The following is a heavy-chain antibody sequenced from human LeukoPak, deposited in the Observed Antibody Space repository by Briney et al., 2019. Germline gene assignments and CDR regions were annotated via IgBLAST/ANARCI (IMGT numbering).Heavy chain of an antibody. Sequence: SETLSLTCAVYGGSFSGYYWSRIRQPPGKGLEWIGEINHSGSTNYNPSLKSRVTISVDTSKNQFSLKLSSVTAADTAVYYCARGHGSSWYYYYYYMDVWGKGTTVTVSS. J-gene: IGHJ6*03. CDR1: GGSFSGYY. CDR2: INHSGST. V-gene: IGHV4-34*01. D-gene: IGHD6-13*01. CDR3: ARGHGSSWYYYYYYMDV.